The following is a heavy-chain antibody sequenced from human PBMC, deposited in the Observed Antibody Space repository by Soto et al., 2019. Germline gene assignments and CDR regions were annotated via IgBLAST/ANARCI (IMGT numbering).Heavy chain of an antibody. CDR3: AKGKWNDVLGLLDY. V-gene: IGHV3-30*18. CDR2: ISYDGSNK. J-gene: IGHJ4*02. D-gene: IGHD1-1*01. CDR1: GFTFSSYG. Sequence: GGSLRLSCAASGFTFSSYGMHWVRQAPGKGLEWVAVISYDGSNKYYADSVKGRFTISRDNSKNTLYLQMNSLRAEDTAVYYCAKGKWNDVLGLLDYWGQGTLVTVSS.